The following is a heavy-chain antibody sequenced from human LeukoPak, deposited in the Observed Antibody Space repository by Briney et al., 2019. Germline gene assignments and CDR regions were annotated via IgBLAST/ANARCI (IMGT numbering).Heavy chain of an antibody. CDR1: GGTFSSYA. J-gene: IGHJ4*02. CDR3: ARGRTSSTSCYIS. D-gene: IGHD2-2*02. CDR2: IIPIFGTA. Sequence: SVKVSCKASGGTFSSYAISWVRQAPGQGLEWMGGIIPIFGTANYAQKFQGRVTITTDESTSTAYMELNSLRAEDTAVYYCARGRTSSTSCYISWGQGTLVTVSS. V-gene: IGHV1-69*05.